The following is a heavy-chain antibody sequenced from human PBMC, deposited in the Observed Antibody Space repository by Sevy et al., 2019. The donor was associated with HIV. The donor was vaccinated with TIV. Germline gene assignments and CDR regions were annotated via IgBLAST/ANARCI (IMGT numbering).Heavy chain of an antibody. J-gene: IGHJ4*02. D-gene: IGHD3-22*01. Sequence: ASVKVSCKVSGYTLTKLSMHWVRQAPGKGLEWMGTFDPEDGETIYAQKFQGRVTMTEDTSIDIAYMELRSLRSEDTAVFYCAITKDYSDNSGYPFDYWGQGTLVTVSS. CDR3: AITKDYSDNSGYPFDY. CDR1: GYTLTKLS. V-gene: IGHV1-24*01. CDR2: FDPEDGET.